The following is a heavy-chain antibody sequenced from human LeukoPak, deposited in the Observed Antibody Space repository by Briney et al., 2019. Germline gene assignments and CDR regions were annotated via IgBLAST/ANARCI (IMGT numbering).Heavy chain of an antibody. D-gene: IGHD1-1*01. Sequence: ASVKVSCKASGYTFTSYDINWVRQATGQGLEWMGWMNPNSGNTGYAQKFQDRVTITRNTSISTAYMELSSLRSEDTAVYYCARGNNWNEFEAYYMDVWGKGTTVTVSS. J-gene: IGHJ6*03. CDR3: ARGNNWNEFEAYYMDV. V-gene: IGHV1-8*03. CDR1: GYTFTSYD. CDR2: MNPNSGNT.